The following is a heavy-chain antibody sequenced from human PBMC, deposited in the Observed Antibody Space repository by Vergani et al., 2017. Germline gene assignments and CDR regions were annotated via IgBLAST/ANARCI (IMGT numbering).Heavy chain of an antibody. V-gene: IGHV1-69*04. CDR1: GGTFSSYD. J-gene: IGHJ4*02. D-gene: IGHD3-10*02. CDR2: IIPILGIA. CDR3: ARGVSIYGAIDY. Sequence: QVQLVQSGAEVKKPGSSVKVSCKASGGTFSSYDISWVRQAPGKGLEWMGRIIPILGIANYAQKFKGRVTITADKSTSTAYMELSSLRSEYTAVYYCARGVSIYGAIDYWGQGTLVTVSS.